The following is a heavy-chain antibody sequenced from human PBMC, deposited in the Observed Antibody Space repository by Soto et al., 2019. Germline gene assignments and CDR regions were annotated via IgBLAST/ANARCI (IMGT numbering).Heavy chain of an antibody. Sequence: ASVKVSCKASGYTFTAYYMHCVRQSPLRWLEGMGWINPNSGGTNYAQKFQGWVTMTRDTSISTAYMELSRLRSDDTAVYYCARDGGYCGGACYSIRPNYGMDVWGQGTTVTVSS. CDR3: ARDGGYCGGACYSIRPNYGMDV. J-gene: IGHJ6*02. CDR1: GYTFTAYY. D-gene: IGHD2-21*02. CDR2: INPNSGGT. V-gene: IGHV1-2*04.